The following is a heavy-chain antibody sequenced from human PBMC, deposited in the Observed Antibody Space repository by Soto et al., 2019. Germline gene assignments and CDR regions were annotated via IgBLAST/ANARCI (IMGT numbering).Heavy chain of an antibody. CDR3: ARGIVATVNYYFDS. Sequence: QVQLVQSGAEGKKPGASVKVSCKASGYTFTSYYMHWVRQAPGQGLEWMGILNPSDDSTSYAEKFQCRVTLTRDTSTNTVYMELSSLRSEDTAMYYCARGIVATVNYYFDSWGQCTLVTVSS. CDR2: LNPSDDST. V-gene: IGHV1-46*03. J-gene: IGHJ4*02. D-gene: IGHD5-12*01. CDR1: GYTFTSYY.